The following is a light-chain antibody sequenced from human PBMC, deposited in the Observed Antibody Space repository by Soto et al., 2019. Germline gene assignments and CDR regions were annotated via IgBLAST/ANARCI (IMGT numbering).Light chain of an antibody. Sequence: QSVLTQPPSASGTPGQRVTISCSGSSSNIGSNTVNWYQQLPGTAPKLLIYSNNQRPSGVPDRFSGSKSGTSASLAITGLQAEDEADYYCQSYDSSLSVHVVFGGGTKVTVL. CDR3: QSYDSSLSVHVV. CDR2: SNN. V-gene: IGLV1-44*01. CDR1: SSNIGSNT. J-gene: IGLJ2*01.